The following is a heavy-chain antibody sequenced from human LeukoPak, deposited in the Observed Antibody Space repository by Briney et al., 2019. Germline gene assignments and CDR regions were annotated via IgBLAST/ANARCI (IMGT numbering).Heavy chain of an antibody. D-gene: IGHD5-12*01. CDR1: GDSVSSNSAA. V-gene: IGHV6-1*01. CDR3: ARAGHSGYDSGVGRFDP. CDR2: TYYRSKWYN. Sequence: SQTLSLTCAISGDSVSSNSAAWNWIRQSPSRGLEWLGRTYYRSKWYNDYAVSVKSRITINPDTSKNQFSPQLNSVTPEDTAVYYCARAGHSGYDSGVGRFDPWGQGTLVTVSS. J-gene: IGHJ5*02.